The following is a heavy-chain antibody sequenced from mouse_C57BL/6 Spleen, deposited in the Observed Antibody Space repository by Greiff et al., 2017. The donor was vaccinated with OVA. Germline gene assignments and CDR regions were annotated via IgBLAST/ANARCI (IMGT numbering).Heavy chain of an antibody. V-gene: IGHV1-82*01. J-gene: IGHJ3*01. CDR1: GYAFSSSW. CDR3: ARPGDEAY. Sequence: QVQLKESGPELVKPGASVKISCKASGYAFSSSWMNWVKQRPGKGLEWIGRIYPGDGDTNYNGKFKGKATLTADKSSSTAYMQLSSLTSEDSAVYFCARPGDEAYWGQGTLVTVSA. D-gene: IGHD3-3*01. CDR2: IYPGDGDT.